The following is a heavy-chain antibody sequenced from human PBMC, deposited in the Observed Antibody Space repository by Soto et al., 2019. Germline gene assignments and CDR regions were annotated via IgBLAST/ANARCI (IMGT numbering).Heavy chain of an antibody. Sequence: ASVKVSCKASGYTFTSYDINWVRQATGQGLEWMGWMNPNIGNTGYAQKFQGRVTMTRNTSISTAYMELSSLRSEDTAVYYCARDRRKMDTTYGDAFDIWGQGTMVTVSS. CDR1: GYTFTSYD. D-gene: IGHD1-1*01. CDR3: ARDRRKMDTTYGDAFDI. J-gene: IGHJ3*02. CDR2: MNPNIGNT. V-gene: IGHV1-8*01.